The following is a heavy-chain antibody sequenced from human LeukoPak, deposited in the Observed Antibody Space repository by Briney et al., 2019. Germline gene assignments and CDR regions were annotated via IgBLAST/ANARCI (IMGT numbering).Heavy chain of an antibody. D-gene: IGHD2-21*02. CDR3: AKDIVVVTAILFDY. J-gene: IGHJ4*02. CDR1: GFTFRSYA. Sequence: GGSLRLSCAASGFTFRSYAMSWVRQAPGKGLEWVSAISGSGGSTYYADSVKGRFTISRDNSKNTLYLQMNSLRAEDTAVYYCAKDIVVVTAILFDYWGQGTLVTVSS. CDR2: ISGSGGST. V-gene: IGHV3-23*01.